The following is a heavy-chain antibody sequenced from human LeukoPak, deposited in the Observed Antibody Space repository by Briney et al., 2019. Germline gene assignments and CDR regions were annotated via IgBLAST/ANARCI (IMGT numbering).Heavy chain of an antibody. D-gene: IGHD3-3*01. V-gene: IGHV4-4*07. J-gene: IGHJ5*02. CDR2: IHTSGST. CDR3: AGALDFWSGYSYNWFDP. Sequence: SETLSLTCTVSGGSISSYYWSWIRQPAGKGLEWIGRIHTSGSTDYNPSLKSRVTISVDTSKNQFSLKLSSVTAADTAVYYCAGALDFWSGYSYNWFDPWGQGTLVTVSS. CDR1: GGSISSYY.